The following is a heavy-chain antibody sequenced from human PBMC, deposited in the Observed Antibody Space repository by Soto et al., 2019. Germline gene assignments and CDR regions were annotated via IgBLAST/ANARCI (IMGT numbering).Heavy chain of an antibody. CDR1: GGSISSGDYY. J-gene: IGHJ5*02. V-gene: IGHV4-30-4*01. CDR2: IYYSGST. D-gene: IGHD1-26*01. CDR3: ARLQKGSPSAWFDP. Sequence: PSETLSLTNTVSGGSISSGDYYWSWIRQPPGKGLEWIGYIYYSGSTYYNPSLKSRVTISVDTSKNQFSLKLSSVTAADTAVYYCARLQKGSPSAWFDPWGQGTLVTVS.